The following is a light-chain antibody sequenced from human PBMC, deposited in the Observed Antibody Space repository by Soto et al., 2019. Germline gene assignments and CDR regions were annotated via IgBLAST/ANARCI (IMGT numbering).Light chain of an antibody. J-gene: IGKJ1*01. CDR1: QTISSW. Sequence: DIQMTQSPSTLSGSVGDGVTITCRASQTISSWLAWYQQKPGKAPKLLIYKASTLKSGVPSRFSGSGSGTEFTLTISSLQPDDFATYYCQHYHSYSEAFGQGTKVDI. CDR2: KAS. V-gene: IGKV1-5*03. CDR3: QHYHSYSEA.